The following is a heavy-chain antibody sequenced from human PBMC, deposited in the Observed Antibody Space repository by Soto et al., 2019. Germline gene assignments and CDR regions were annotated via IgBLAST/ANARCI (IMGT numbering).Heavy chain of an antibody. D-gene: IGHD2-15*01. J-gene: IGHJ5*02. V-gene: IGHV1-69*02. Sequence: QVQLVQSGAEVKKPGSSVKVSCKASGGTFSSYTISWVRQAPGQGLEWMGRIIPILGIANYAQKFQGRVTITADKTTSTAYMELSSLRSEDTAVYYCARASSAFPRYWFDPWGQGTLVTVSS. CDR1: GGTFSSYT. CDR2: IIPILGIA. CDR3: ARASSAFPRYWFDP.